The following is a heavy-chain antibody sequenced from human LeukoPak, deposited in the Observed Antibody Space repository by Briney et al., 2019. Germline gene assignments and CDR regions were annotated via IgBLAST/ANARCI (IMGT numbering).Heavy chain of an antibody. V-gene: IGHV4-39*07. D-gene: IGHD4-23*01. J-gene: IGHJ5*02. CDR3: ARERSSSGGHNWFDP. Sequence: SETLSLTCTVSGGYIITSGHYWGWIRQPPGKGLEWIGSVYYTGVTSTNPFFRSRISISVDTSKNQFSLNLTSVTAADAAVYDCARERSSSGGHNWFDPWGQGTLVTVSS. CDR2: VYYTGVT. CDR1: GGYIITSGHY.